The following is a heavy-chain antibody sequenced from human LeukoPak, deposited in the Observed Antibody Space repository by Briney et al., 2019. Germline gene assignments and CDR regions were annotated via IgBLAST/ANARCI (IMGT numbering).Heavy chain of an antibody. CDR3: ARGFVSVSYSGTYYFDY. J-gene: IGHJ4*02. CDR2: IYYSGST. Sequence: SETLSLTCTVSGGSISSYYWSWIRQPPGKGLEWIGYIYYSGSTNYNPSLKSRVTISVDTSKNQFSLKLSSVTAADTAVYYCARGFVSVSYSGTYYFDYWGQGTLVTVSS. CDR1: GGSISSYY. V-gene: IGHV4-59*01. D-gene: IGHD5-12*01.